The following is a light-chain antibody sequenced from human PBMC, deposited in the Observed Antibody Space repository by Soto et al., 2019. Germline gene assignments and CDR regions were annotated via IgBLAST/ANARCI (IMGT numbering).Light chain of an antibody. CDR2: EVS. Sequence: SVLTQPASVSGSPGQSITISCTGTSSDVGGYNYVSWYQQHPGKAPKLMIYEVSNRPSGVSVRFSASKSGNTASLTISGLQAEDEADYYCTSYASSSTYVFGTGTKV. CDR3: TSYASSSTYV. CDR1: SSDVGGYNY. V-gene: IGLV2-14*01. J-gene: IGLJ1*01.